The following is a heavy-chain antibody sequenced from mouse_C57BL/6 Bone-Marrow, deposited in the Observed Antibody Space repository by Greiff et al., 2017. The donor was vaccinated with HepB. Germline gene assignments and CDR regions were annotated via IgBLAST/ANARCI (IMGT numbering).Heavy chain of an antibody. CDR1: GYSITSGYY. J-gene: IGHJ3*01. D-gene: IGHD2-12*01. V-gene: IGHV3-6*01. Sequence: EVQRVESGPGLVKPSQSLSLTCSVTGYSITSGYYWNWIRQFPGNKLEWMGYISYDGSNNYNPSLKNRISITRDTSKNQFFLKLNSVTTEDTATYYCARDLRPWFAYWGQGTLVTVSA. CDR2: ISYDGSN. CDR3: ARDLRPWFAY.